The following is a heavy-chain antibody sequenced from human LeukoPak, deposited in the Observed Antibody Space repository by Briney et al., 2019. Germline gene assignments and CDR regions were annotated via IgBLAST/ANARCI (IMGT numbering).Heavy chain of an antibody. J-gene: IGHJ4*02. D-gene: IGHD4/OR15-4a*01. V-gene: IGHV3-33*01. CDR1: GFTFRSYG. Sequence: GGSLRLSCAASGFTFRSYGMHWVRQAPGKGVEWVAVIWYDGSKKYYADSVKGRFTISRDNSKNTLDLQMDSLRAEDTAVYYCVRLDGATAFNLWGQGTLVTVSS. CDR2: IWYDGSKK. CDR3: VRLDGATAFNL.